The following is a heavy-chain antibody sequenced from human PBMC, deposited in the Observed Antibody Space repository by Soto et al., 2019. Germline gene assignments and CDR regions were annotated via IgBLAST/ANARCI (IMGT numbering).Heavy chain of an antibody. CDR2: IYYSGST. D-gene: IGHD2-8*01. CDR1: GGSISSGGYY. V-gene: IGHV4-31*03. J-gene: IGHJ5*02. Sequence: PSETLSLTCTVSGGSISSGGYYWSWIRQHPGKGLEWIGYIYYSGSTYYNPSLKSRVTISVDTSKNQFSLKLSSVTAADTAVYYCARVERLMVDNWFDPWGQGTLVTVSS. CDR3: ARVERLMVDNWFDP.